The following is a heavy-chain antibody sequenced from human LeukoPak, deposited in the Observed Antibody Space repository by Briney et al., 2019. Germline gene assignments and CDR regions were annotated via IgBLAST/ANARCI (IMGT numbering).Heavy chain of an antibody. CDR2: IYHSGST. CDR1: GGSISSGGYY. CDR3: ASVAVADNNWFDP. D-gene: IGHD6-19*01. Sequence: PSQTLSLTCTVSGGSISSGGYYWSWIRQPPGKGLEWIGYIYHSGSTYYNPSLKSRVTISVDRSKNQFSLKLSSVTAADTAVYYCASVAVADNNWFDPWGQGTLVTVSS. J-gene: IGHJ5*02. V-gene: IGHV4-30-2*01.